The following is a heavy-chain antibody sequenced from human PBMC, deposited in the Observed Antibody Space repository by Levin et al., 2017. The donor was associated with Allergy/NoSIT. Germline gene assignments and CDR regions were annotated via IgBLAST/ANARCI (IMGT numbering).Heavy chain of an antibody. CDR2: IYNSGST. D-gene: IGHD3-9*01. Sequence: SETLSLTCTVSGGSISSSISYWGWIRHAPGKGLEWIGSIYNSGSTYYNPSLKSRVTTSVDTSKNQFSLQLSSLTAADTAVYYCARQCYDILTGYYNFDYWGQGTLVTVSS. J-gene: IGHJ4*02. V-gene: IGHV4-39*01. CDR1: GGSISSSISY. CDR3: ARQCYDILTGYYNFDY.